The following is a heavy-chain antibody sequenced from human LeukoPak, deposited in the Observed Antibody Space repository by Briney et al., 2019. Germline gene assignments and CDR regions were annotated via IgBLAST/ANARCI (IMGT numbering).Heavy chain of an antibody. V-gene: IGHV5-51*01. J-gene: IGHJ3*01. CDR3: ARSSKYYYDSSGYPLY. D-gene: IGHD3-22*01. CDR1: GYSFTSYW. Sequence: GESLKISCKGSGYSFTSYWIGWVRQMPGKGLKWMGIIYPGDSDARYSPSFQGQVTISADKSISTAYLQWSSLKASDTAMYYCARSSKYYYDSSGYPLYWGQGTMVTVSS. CDR2: IYPGDSDA.